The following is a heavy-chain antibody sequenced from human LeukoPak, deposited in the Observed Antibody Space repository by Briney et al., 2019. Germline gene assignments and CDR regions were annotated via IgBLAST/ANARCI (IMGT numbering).Heavy chain of an antibody. V-gene: IGHV3-74*01. CDR1: GFTFRRYW. CDR2: IENDGRRT. CDR3: ARDPTIFGMGYFDY. D-gene: IGHD3-3*01. J-gene: IGHJ4*02. Sequence: GGSLRLSCEASGFTFRRYWMHWVRQALGKGLVWVSRIENDGRRTSYADSVKGRSTVSRDNAKNTLYLQMNSLRVEGTAVYYCARDPTIFGMGYFDYWGQGILVTVSS.